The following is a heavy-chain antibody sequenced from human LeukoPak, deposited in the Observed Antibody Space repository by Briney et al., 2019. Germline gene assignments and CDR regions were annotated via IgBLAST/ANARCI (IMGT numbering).Heavy chain of an antibody. CDR3: ARSIRGSYAEYYYYYMDV. J-gene: IGHJ6*03. CDR2: IYPGDSDT. D-gene: IGHD3-16*01. Sequence: GESLKISCKGSGYSFTSYWIGWVRQMPGKGLEWMGIIYPGDSDTRYSPSFQGQVTISADKSISTAYLQWSSLKASDTDMYYCARSIRGSYAEYYYYYMDVWGKGTTVTVSS. V-gene: IGHV5-51*01. CDR1: GYSFTSYW.